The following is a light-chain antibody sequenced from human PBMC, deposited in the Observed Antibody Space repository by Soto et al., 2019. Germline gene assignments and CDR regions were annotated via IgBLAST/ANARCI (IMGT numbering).Light chain of an antibody. J-gene: IGKJ2*01. V-gene: IGKV3-20*01. CDR2: AAA. CDR3: QQYGSLPYT. CDR1: QSVSSSY. Sequence: EIVLTQSPGTLSLSPGERATLSCRASQSVSSSYLAWYQQKPGQAPRLLIYAAARRATGIPDRFSGSGSGTDFTLTISRLEPEDFAVYHCQQYGSLPYTFGQGTKVDIK.